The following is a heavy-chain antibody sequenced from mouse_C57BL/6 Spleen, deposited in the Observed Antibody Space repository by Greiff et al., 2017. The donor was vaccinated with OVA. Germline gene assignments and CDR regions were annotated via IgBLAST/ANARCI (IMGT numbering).Heavy chain of an antibody. Sequence: EVKLMESGGGLVKPGGSLKLSCAASGFTFSDYGMHWVRQAPEKGLEWVAYISSGSSTIYYADTVKGRFTISRDNAKNTLFLQMTSLRSEDTAMYYCARTENYYGSSRDAMDYWGQGTSVTVSS. V-gene: IGHV5-17*01. CDR2: ISSGSSTI. J-gene: IGHJ4*01. CDR3: ARTENYYGSSRDAMDY. D-gene: IGHD1-1*01. CDR1: GFTFSDYG.